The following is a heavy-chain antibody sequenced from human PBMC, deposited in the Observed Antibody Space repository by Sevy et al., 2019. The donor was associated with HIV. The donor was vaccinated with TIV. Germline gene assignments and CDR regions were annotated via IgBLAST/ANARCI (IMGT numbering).Heavy chain of an antibody. J-gene: IGHJ4*02. D-gene: IGHD1-1*01. CDR3: ARERSNWNHGFDY. V-gene: IGHV3-21*01. CDR1: GFTFSSYS. CDR2: ISSSSSYI. Sequence: GGSPRLSCAASGFTFSSYSMNWVRQAPGKGLEWVSSISSSSSYIYYADSVKGRFTISRDNAKNSLYLQMNSLRAEDTAVNYCARERSNWNHGFDYWGQGTLVTVSS.